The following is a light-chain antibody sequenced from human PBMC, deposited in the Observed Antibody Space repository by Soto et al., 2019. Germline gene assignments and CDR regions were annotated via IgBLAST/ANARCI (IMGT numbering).Light chain of an antibody. V-gene: IGKV3-20*01. Sequence: EIVLTQSPGTLSLSPGERATLSCGASQSVSSSYLAWYQQRPGQTPRLLIYGASTRATGIPDRFSGSGSGTDFTLTISRLEPEDFAVYYCQHFGGTTFTFGQGTRLEIK. J-gene: IGKJ5*01. CDR1: QSVSSSY. CDR2: GAS. CDR3: QHFGGTTFT.